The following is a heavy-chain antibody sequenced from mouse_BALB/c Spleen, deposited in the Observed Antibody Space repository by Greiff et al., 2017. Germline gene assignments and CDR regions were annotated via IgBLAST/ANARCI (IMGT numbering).Heavy chain of an antibody. Sequence: EVQVVESGGGLVQPGGSRKLSCAASGFTFSSFGMHWVRQAPEKGLEWVAYISSGSSTIYYADTVKGRFTISRDNPKNTLFLQMTRLRSEDTAMYYCARDYRYPAWFAYWGQGTLVTVSA. CDR2: ISSGSSTI. CDR3: ARDYRYPAWFAY. D-gene: IGHD2-14*01. V-gene: IGHV5-17*02. J-gene: IGHJ3*01. CDR1: GFTFSSFG.